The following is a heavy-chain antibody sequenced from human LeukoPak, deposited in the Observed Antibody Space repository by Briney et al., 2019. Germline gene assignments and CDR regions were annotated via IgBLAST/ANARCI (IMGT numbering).Heavy chain of an antibody. CDR1: GGSISSYY. V-gene: IGHV4-59*01. CDR3: ARAAAAAVNWFDP. D-gene: IGHD6-13*01. CDR2: IYYSGST. J-gene: IGHJ5*02. Sequence: SETLSLTCTVSGGSISSYYWSWIRQLPGKGLEWIGYIYYSGSTNYNPSLKSRVTISVDTSKNQFSLKLSSVTAADTAVYYCARAAAAAVNWFDPWGQGTLVTVSS.